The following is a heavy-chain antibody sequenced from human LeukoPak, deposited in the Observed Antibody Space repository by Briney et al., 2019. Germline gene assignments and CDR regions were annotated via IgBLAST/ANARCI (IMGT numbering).Heavy chain of an antibody. D-gene: IGHD3-22*01. CDR1: GGSISSSSYY. J-gene: IGHJ5*02. CDR3: ARHFTTRFDP. CDR2: IYYSGST. Sequence: NPSETLSLTCTVSGGSISSSSYYWGWIRQPPGKGLEWIGSIYYSGSTYYNPSLKSRVTISVDTSKNQFSLKLSSVTAADTAVYYCARHFTTRFDPWGQGTLVTVSS. V-gene: IGHV4-39*01.